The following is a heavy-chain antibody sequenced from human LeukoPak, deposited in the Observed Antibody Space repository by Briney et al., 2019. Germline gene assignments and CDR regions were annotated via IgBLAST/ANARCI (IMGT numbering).Heavy chain of an antibody. CDR1: GGSISSSSYY. V-gene: IGHV4-39*07. Sequence: PSETLSLTCAVSGGSISSSSYYWGWIRQPPGKGLEWIGSIYYSGSTYYNPSLKSRVTISVDTSKSQFSLKLSSVTAADTAVYYCARDLGYYYDSSGYYVHWGQGTLVTVSS. J-gene: IGHJ1*01. CDR2: IYYSGST. CDR3: ARDLGYYYDSSGYYVH. D-gene: IGHD3-22*01.